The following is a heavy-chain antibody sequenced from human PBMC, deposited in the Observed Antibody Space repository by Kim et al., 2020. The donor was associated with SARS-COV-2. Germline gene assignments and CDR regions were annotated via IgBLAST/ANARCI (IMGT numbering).Heavy chain of an antibody. D-gene: IGHD1-26*01. CDR3: ATLAGYSGSYYYI. CDR1: GFTFSSYW. V-gene: IGHV3-7*01. J-gene: IGHJ4*02. Sequence: GGSLRLSCAASGFTFSSYWMSWVRQAPGKGLEWVANIKQDGSEKYYVDSVKGRFTISRDNAKNSLYLQMNSLRAEDTAVYYCATLAGYSGSYYYIWGQGTPLTPSS. CDR2: IKQDGSEK.